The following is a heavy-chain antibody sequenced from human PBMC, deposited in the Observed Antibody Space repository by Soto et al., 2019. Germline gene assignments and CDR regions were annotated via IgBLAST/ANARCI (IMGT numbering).Heavy chain of an antibody. D-gene: IGHD2-8*01. CDR3: SSDNHRGMLDY. CDR1: GGSILNGGHY. V-gene: IGHV4-31*03. CDR2: IFFSGNT. J-gene: IGHJ4*02. Sequence: PSEPLSLTCTVSGGSILNGGHYWTWIRQHPGKGLEWIGKIFFSGNTHYNPALKSRLTFSVDTAKNQFSLRLTSVTAADTATYYDSSDNHRGMLDYWGTGSSVTVCS.